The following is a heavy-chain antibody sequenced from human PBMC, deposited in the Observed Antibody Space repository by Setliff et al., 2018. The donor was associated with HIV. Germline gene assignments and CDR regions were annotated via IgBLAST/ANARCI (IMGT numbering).Heavy chain of an antibody. Sequence: SVKVSCKASGDTFSTFAIIWVRQAPGQGLEWMGGIIPKSNTPDYAQIFKGRLTITADESTSTAHMELVGLTSEDTAVYYCARGSPIVWFGEFLYPEIDYWGQGSMVTV. J-gene: IGHJ4*02. CDR3: ARGSPIVWFGEFLYPEIDY. D-gene: IGHD3-10*01. CDR2: IIPKSNTP. V-gene: IGHV1-69*13. CDR1: GDTFSTFA.